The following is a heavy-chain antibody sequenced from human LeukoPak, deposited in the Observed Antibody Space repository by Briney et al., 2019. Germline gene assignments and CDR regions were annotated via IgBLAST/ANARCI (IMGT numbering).Heavy chain of an antibody. CDR1: GYSFTNYG. J-gene: IGHJ4*02. CDR2: ISPYNGNT. D-gene: IGHD6-13*01. CDR3: ATYSAAGRTYYFDY. V-gene: IGHV1-18*01. Sequence: ASVKVSCKASGYSFTNYGITWVRQAPGQGLEWMGWISPYNGNTNYAQKLQGRVTMTRDISTSTAYMELRSLRSDDTAVYYCATYSAAGRTYYFDYWGQGALVTVSS.